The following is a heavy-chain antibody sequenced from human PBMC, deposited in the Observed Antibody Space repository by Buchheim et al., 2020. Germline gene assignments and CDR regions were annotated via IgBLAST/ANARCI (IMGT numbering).Heavy chain of an antibody. CDR1: GFTFSSYA. CDR2: ISSSSGNT. Sequence: ELQVLESGGGLVQPGGSLRLSCATSGFTFSSYAMSWVRQAPGKGLEWVSAISSSSGNTYYADSVKGRFTISRDKSNNTLYLQMNSLRAEDTAVYYCAKGSGWYIETHFDYWGQGTL. V-gene: IGHV3-23*01. CDR3: AKGSGWYIETHFDY. J-gene: IGHJ4*02. D-gene: IGHD6-19*01.